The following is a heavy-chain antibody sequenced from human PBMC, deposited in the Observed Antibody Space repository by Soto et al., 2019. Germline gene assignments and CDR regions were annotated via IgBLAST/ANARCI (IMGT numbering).Heavy chain of an antibody. J-gene: IGHJ5*02. CDR3: ARVPSP. CDR1: GFSISSVGYS. V-gene: IGHV4-30-2*01. Sequence: SETLSLTCAVSGFSISSVGYSWSWIRQPPGKGLEWIGYIYHSGSTYYNPSLKSRVTISVDRSKNQFSLKLSSVTAEDTAVYYCARVPSPWGQGTLVTVSS. CDR2: IYHSGST.